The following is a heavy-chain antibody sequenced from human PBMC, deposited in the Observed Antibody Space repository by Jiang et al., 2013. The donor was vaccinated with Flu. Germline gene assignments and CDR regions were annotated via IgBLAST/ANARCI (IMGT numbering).Heavy chain of an antibody. CDR3: ARGARRNLGSGSYLA. V-gene: IGHV4-31*03. CDR1: DDSIGSHYYY. Sequence: KPSETLSLTCSVSDDSIGSHYYYWTWIRQHAGQGLEWIGYIDDSGSTSYRSSLKSRATIAVDTSSNQFSLKLRSVTAADTAVYFCARGARRNLGSGSYLAWGQGTLVTVSS. D-gene: IGHD3-10*01. J-gene: IGHJ4*02. CDR2: IDDSGST.